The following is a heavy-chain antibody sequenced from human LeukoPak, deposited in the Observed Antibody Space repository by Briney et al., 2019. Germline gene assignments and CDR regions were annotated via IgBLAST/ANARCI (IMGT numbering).Heavy chain of an antibody. D-gene: IGHD3-16*02. Sequence: SETLSLTCTVSGGSIGTYYWSWIRQSPGKGLEWIGYIYVTGTRYNPYLQSRVTISVDRSRNQFFLKMSSVTAADTAVYYCARHIGGGIEDMDVWGKGTKVIVTS. J-gene: IGHJ6*03. CDR3: ARHIGGGIEDMDV. CDR2: IYVTGT. V-gene: IGHV4-59*08. CDR1: GGSIGTYY.